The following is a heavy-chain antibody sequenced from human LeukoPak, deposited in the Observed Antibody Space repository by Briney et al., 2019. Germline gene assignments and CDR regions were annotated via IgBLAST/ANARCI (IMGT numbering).Heavy chain of an antibody. J-gene: IGHJ6*03. Sequence: SETLSLTCTVSGGSISSSSYYWGWIRQPPGKGLEWIGSIYYSGSTYYNPSLKSRVTISVDTSKNQFSLKLSSVTAADTAVYYCARVPEPYYYYYMDVWGKGTTVTVSS. CDR2: IYYSGST. CDR1: GGSISSSSYY. V-gene: IGHV4-39*07. CDR3: ARVPEPYYYYYMDV.